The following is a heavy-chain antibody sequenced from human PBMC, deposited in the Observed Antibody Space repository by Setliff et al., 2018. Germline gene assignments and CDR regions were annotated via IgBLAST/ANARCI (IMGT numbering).Heavy chain of an antibody. J-gene: IGHJ3*02. CDR1: GGSFSGYY. D-gene: IGHD4-17*01. CDR3: ARDPLTTNRRRAFDI. Sequence: ASETLSLTCAVYGGSFSGYYWSWIRQPPGKGLEWIGEIYHSGSTNYNPSLKSRVTISVDTSKNQFSLKLSSVTAADTAVYYCARDPLTTNRRRAFDIWGQGTMVTVSS. V-gene: IGHV4-34*01. CDR2: IYHSGST.